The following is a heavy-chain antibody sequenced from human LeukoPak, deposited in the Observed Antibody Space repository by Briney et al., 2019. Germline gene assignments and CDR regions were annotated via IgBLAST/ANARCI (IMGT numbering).Heavy chain of an antibody. CDR3: ARCFYYEASRPHF. V-gene: IGHV4-39*01. CDR1: GGFISSCNYY. D-gene: IGHD3-16*01. Sequence: NPSATMTLTSTVSGGFISSCNYYWGWIRQSPGKGLERIGNIYYSGSTYYNPSLKSRVSLSIDTSMNQFSLKVNSLTVADTAVYYCARCFYYEASRPHFWGQGTLVAVSS. CDR2: IYYSGST. J-gene: IGHJ4*02.